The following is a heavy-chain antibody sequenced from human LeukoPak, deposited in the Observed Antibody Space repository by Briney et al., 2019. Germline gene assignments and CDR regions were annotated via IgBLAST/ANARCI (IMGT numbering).Heavy chain of an antibody. J-gene: IGHJ1*01. CDR2: ITVNSADT. CDR3: AKDSGYGDYGGEYFPH. Sequence: GGSPRLSCAASGFTFSNYAMSWVRQSPGKGLEWVSSITVNSADTYYADSMKGRFTISSDNSKNTLYLQMNSLRAEDTAIYYCAKDSGYGDYGGEYFPHWGQGTLVTVSS. D-gene: IGHD4-17*01. CDR1: GFTFSNYA. V-gene: IGHV3-23*01.